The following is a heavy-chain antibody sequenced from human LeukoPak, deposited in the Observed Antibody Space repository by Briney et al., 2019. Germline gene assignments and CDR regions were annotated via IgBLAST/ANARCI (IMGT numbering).Heavy chain of an antibody. CDR1: GGSISTVTYH. CDR2: IYYSGST. Sequence: PSETLSLTCIVSGGSISTVTYHWAWIRQPPGKGLEWIGYIYYSGSTNYNPSLKSRVTISVDTSKNQFSLKLSSVTAADTAVYYCARLPGFRDAFDIWGQGTMVTVSS. V-gene: IGHV4-61*05. CDR3: ARLPGFRDAFDI. J-gene: IGHJ3*02.